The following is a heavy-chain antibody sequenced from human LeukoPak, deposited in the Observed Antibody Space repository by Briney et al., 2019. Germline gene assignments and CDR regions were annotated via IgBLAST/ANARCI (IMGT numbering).Heavy chain of an antibody. J-gene: IGHJ4*02. CDR1: GFIFGHYA. D-gene: IGHD3-10*01. CDR2: LKNNGDNK. CDR3: VKDRGGLARDFDQ. Sequence: PGGSLRLSCSASGFIFGHYAMHWVRQAPGKGLEYVSSLKNNGDNKYYTDSVKGRFTISRDNSRNTLYPQLSSLRAEDTALYYCVKDRGGLARDFDQWGQGTLATVSS. V-gene: IGHV3-64D*06.